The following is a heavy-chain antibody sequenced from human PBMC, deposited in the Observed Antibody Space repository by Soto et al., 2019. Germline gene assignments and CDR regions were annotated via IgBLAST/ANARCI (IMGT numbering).Heavy chain of an antibody. D-gene: IGHD2-15*01. CDR3: ARGYCSGGTCYRFNFDY. V-gene: IGHV4-59*01. CDR1: GGSISSYY. CDR2: IYYSGST. J-gene: IGHJ4*02. Sequence: SETLSLTCTVSGGSISSYYWSWIRQPPGRGLEWIGYIYYSGSTNYNPSLKSRATISVDTSKNQFSLKLSSVTAADTAVYYCARGYCSGGTCYRFNFDYWGQGTLVTVSS.